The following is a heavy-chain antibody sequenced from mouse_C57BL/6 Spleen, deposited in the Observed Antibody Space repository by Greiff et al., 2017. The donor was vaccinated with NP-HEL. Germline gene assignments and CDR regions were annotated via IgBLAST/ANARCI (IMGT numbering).Heavy chain of an antibody. CDR1: GYTFTSYW. CDR2: IDPSDSYT. CDR3: ARGTPYFDY. V-gene: IGHV1-69*01. Sequence: QVQLQQPGAELVMPGASVKLSCKASGYTFTSYWMHWVKQRPGQGLEWIGEIDPSDSYTNYNQQFKGKSTLTVDKSSSTAYMQLSSLTSEDSAVYYCARGTPYFDYWGQGTTLTVSS. D-gene: IGHD3-3*01. J-gene: IGHJ2*01.